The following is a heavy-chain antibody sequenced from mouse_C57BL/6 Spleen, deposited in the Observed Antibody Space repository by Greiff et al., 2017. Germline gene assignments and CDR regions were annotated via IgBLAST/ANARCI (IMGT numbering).Heavy chain of an antibody. D-gene: IGHD3-2*02. V-gene: IGHV1-81*01. CDR3: ARSGEHYFDY. Sequence: LVESGAELARPGASVKLSCKASGYTFTSYGISWVKQRTGQGLEWIGEIYPRSGNTYYNEKFKGKATLTADKSSSTAYMELRSLTSEDSAVYFCARSGEHYFDYWGQGTTLTVSS. J-gene: IGHJ2*01. CDR2: IYPRSGNT. CDR1: GYTFTSYG.